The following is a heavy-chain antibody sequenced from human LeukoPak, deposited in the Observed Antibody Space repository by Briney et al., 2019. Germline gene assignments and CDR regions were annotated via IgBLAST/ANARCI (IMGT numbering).Heavy chain of an antibody. V-gene: IGHV5-51*01. Sequence: GASLKISCKGSGYSFTSYWIGWVRQMPGKGLEWMGIIYPGDSDTRYSPSFQGQVTISADKSISTAYLQWSSLKASDTAMYYCARLGRYCSSTSCYSDYWGQGTLVTVSS. CDR2: IYPGDSDT. D-gene: IGHD2-2*01. CDR1: GYSFTSYW. J-gene: IGHJ4*02. CDR3: ARLGRYCSSTSCYSDY.